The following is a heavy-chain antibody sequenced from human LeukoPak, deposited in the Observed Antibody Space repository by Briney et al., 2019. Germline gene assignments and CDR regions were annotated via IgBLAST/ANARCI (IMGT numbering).Heavy chain of an antibody. J-gene: IGHJ4*02. CDR2: INHSGST. CDR1: GGSFSGYY. V-gene: IGHV4-34*01. CDR3: ARGRVYDFWSGYYIVGYYFDY. Sequence: PSETLSLTCAVYGGSFSGYYWSWIRQPPGKGLEWIGEINHSGSTNYNPSLKSRVTISVDTSKNQFSLKLSSVTAADTAVYYCARGRVYDFWSGYYIVGYYFDYWGQGTLVTVSS. D-gene: IGHD3-3*01.